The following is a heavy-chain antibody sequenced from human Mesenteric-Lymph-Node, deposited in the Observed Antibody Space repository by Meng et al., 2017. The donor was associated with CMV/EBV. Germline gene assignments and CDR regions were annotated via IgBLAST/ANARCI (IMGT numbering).Heavy chain of an antibody. Sequence: YSQASGDTLTGYYTHWVRQARGQGLEWMGRINPNSGGTNYAQKFQGRVTMTRDTSISTAYRELGRLRSDDTAVYYWALEDYYGSGSFDYWGQGTLFTVS. J-gene: IGHJ4*02. CDR3: ALEDYYGSGSFDY. V-gene: IGHV1-2*06. CDR2: INPNSGGT. D-gene: IGHD3-10*01. CDR1: GDTLTGYY.